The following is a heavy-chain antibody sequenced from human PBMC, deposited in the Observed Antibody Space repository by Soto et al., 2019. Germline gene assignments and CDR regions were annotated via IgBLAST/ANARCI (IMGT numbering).Heavy chain of an antibody. CDR1: GYTFTSYG. J-gene: IGHJ5*02. CDR2: ISAYNGNT. CDR3: ARDLRKGIAVAGTDRTGFDP. D-gene: IGHD6-19*01. V-gene: IGHV1-18*01. Sequence: ASVKVSCKASGYTFTSYGISWVRQAPGQGLEWMGWISAYNGNTNYAQKLQGRVTMTTDTSTSTAYMELRSLRSDDTAVYYCARDLRKGIAVAGTDRTGFDPWGQGTLVTVSS.